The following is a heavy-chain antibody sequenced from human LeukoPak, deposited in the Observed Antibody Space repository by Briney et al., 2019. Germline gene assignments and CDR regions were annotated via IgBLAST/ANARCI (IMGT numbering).Heavy chain of an antibody. D-gene: IGHD3-16*01. V-gene: IGHV4-59*08. J-gene: IGHJ3*02. Sequence: PSETLSLTCTESGGSIRSYYWSWIRQPPGKELERIGYIYSSGTTYYNPSLNSRDTISLDTSKTQCSLKLSSVTAADTAIYYCARHVWLGPFDIWGQGTMVTVSS. CDR2: IYSSGTT. CDR3: ARHVWLGPFDI. CDR1: GGSIRSYY.